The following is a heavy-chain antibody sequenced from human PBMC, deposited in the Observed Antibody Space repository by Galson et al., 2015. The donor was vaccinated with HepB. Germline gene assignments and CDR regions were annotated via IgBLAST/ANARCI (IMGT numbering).Heavy chain of an antibody. CDR1: GFTFSSYA. CDR2: ISGSGGST. V-gene: IGHV3-23*01. CDR3: AKDWATGDGYYFDY. J-gene: IGHJ4*02. D-gene: IGHD3-10*01. Sequence: SLRLSCAASGFTFSSYAMSWVRQAPGKGLEWVSGISGSGGSTYYADSVKGRFTISRDKSKNTLYLQMNSLRAEDTAVYYCAKDWATGDGYYFDYWGQGTLVTVSS.